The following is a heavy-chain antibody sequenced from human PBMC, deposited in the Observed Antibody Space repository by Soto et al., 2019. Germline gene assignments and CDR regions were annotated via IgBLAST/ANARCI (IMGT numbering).Heavy chain of an antibody. CDR2: INRSGST. D-gene: IGHD3-10*01. Sequence: QVQLQQWGAGLLKPSETLSLTCAVYGGSFSGNYWTWIRQPPGKGLEWIGEINRSGSTSYNPSLKSPVTISVDTSKKQFSLKLSSMTAADTAVYYCARGFGSGNYYHYWGQGTLVTVSS. V-gene: IGHV4-34*01. J-gene: IGHJ4*02. CDR3: ARGFGSGNYYHY. CDR1: GGSFSGNY.